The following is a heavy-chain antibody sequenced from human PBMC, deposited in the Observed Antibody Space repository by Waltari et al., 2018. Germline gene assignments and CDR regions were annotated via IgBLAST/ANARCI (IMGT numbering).Heavy chain of an antibody. V-gene: IGHV1-69*05. J-gene: IGHJ5*02. CDR3: ARDGPYGSGSYYNVGWFDP. D-gene: IGHD3-10*01. Sequence: QVQLVQSGAEVKKPGSSVKVSCKASGGTFSSYAISWVRQAPGQGLEWMGGIIPSVGTANYAQKFQGRVTITTDESTSTAYMELSSLRSEDTAVYYCARDGPYGSGSYYNVGWFDPWGQGTLVTVSS. CDR1: GGTFSSYA. CDR2: IIPSVGTA.